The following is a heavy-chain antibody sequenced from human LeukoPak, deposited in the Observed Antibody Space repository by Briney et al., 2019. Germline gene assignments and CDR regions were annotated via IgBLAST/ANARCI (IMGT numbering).Heavy chain of an antibody. CDR3: AKDLLSGGNCYSIFHY. D-gene: IGHD2-15*01. J-gene: IGHJ4*02. Sequence: GGSLRLSCSASGFTFSSYAMSWVRQAPGKGLEWVSVISGSGGRTYYADSVKGRFTISRDNSKNTLYVQMNSLRAEDTAVYYCAKDLLSGGNCYSIFHYWGQGTLVTVSS. CDR2: ISGSGGRT. V-gene: IGHV3-23*01. CDR1: GFTFSSYA.